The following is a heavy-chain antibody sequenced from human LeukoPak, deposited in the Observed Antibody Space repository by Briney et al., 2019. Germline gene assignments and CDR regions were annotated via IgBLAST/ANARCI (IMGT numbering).Heavy chain of an antibody. J-gene: IGHJ6*02. Sequence: PSETLSLTCAVYGGSFSGYYWSWIRQPPGKGLEWIGEINHSGSTNYNPSLKSRVTISVDTSKNQFSLKLSSVTAADTAVYYCARGAAAGILYYYYGMDVWGQGTTVTVSS. V-gene: IGHV4-34*01. D-gene: IGHD6-13*01. CDR2: INHSGST. CDR1: GGSFSGYY. CDR3: ARGAAAGILYYYYGMDV.